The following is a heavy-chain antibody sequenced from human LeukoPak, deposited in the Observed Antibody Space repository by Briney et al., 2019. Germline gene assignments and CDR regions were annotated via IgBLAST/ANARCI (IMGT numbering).Heavy chain of an antibody. CDR2: IYYSGSA. Sequence: SETLSLTCIVSGGSISNSSYYWGWIRQPPGKGLEWIGSIYYSGSAYYNPSLKSRVTISVDTSKNQFSLKLTSVTAADTAVYYCARHWVVTPNYWGQGTLVTVSS. CDR1: GGSISNSSYY. J-gene: IGHJ4*02. V-gene: IGHV4-39*01. CDR3: ARHWVVTPNY. D-gene: IGHD4-23*01.